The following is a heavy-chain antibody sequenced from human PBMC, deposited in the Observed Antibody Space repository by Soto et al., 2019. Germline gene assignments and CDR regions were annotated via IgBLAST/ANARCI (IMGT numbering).Heavy chain of an antibody. CDR2: IYYSGST. Sequence: QVQLQESGPGLVKPSQTLSLTCTVSGGSISSGGYYWSWIRQHPGKGLEWIGYIYYSGSTYYNPSLKSPFXXXVXSSKNQFSLKLSSVTAADTAVYYCARWPQLEPRFDYWGQGTLVTVSS. V-gene: IGHV4-31*01. CDR1: GGSISSGGYY. J-gene: IGHJ4*02. D-gene: IGHD1-1*01. CDR3: ARWPQLEPRFDY.